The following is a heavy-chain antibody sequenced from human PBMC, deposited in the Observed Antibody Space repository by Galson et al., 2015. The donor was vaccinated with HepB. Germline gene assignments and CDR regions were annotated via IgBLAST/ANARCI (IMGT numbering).Heavy chain of an antibody. CDR1: GFTFSSSA. J-gene: IGHJ4*02. Sequence: SLRLSCAASGFTFSSSAIHWVRQASGRGPEWIGHIRSKATNYAAVYVPSLKGRFTISRDDSKNMAYLHMRSLKTVDTAVYYCVRSGDFSGYSSRWGQGTLVTVSS. CDR2: IRSKATNYAA. V-gene: IGHV3-73*01. D-gene: IGHD6-13*01. CDR3: VRSGDFSGYSSR.